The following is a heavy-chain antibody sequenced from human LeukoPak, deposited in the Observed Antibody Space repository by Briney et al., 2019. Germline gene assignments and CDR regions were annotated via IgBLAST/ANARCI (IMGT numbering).Heavy chain of an antibody. CDR1: GGSTRSNSYY. J-gene: IGHJ4*02. CDR3: ASLWGIAVL. Sequence: AETLSLTCTASGGSTRSNSYYWGRLGPPTGKVLGWIGNIYYSGSTYSNPSLTSRVTISVDTPNCQFCLKLSSVSAADPAVYYCASLWGIAVLGGQGTLVTVP. V-gene: IGHV4-39*01. CDR2: IYYSGST. D-gene: IGHD6-19*01.